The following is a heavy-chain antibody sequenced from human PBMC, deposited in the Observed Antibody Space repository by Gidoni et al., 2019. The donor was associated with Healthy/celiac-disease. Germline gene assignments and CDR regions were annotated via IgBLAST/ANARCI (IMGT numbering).Heavy chain of an antibody. CDR1: GGSFLGSY. V-gene: IGHV4-34*01. D-gene: IGHD3-16*02. CDR2: INHSGST. J-gene: IGHJ4*02. Sequence: QFQLQQWGAGLLKPSETLSLPCAVYGGSFLGSYWSWIRQPQGKGLEWIGEINHSGSTNYNPSLKSRVTISVDTSKNQFSLKLSSVTAEDTAVYYCARGLRDYVWGSYRYPYYFDYWGQGTLVTVSS. CDR3: ARGLRDYVWGSYRYPYYFDY.